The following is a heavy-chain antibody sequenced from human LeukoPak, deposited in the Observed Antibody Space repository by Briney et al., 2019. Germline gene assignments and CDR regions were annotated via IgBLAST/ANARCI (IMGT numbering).Heavy chain of an antibody. D-gene: IGHD2-2*01. CDR1: GFTFSSYA. CDR2: ISYDGSNK. V-gene: IGHV3-30-3*01. CDR3: ARDGNIVVVPAAMLRCYFDY. J-gene: IGHJ4*02. Sequence: GGSLRLSCAASGFTFSSYAMHWVRQAPGKGLEWVAVISYDGSNKYYADSVKGRFTISRDNSKNTLYLQMNSLRAEDTAVYYCARDGNIVVVPAAMLRCYFDYWGQGTLVTVSS.